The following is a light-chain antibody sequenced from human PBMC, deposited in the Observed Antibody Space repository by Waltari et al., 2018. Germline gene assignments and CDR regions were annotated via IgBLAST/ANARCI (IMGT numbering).Light chain of an antibody. CDR3: AGWDDSLNGWV. CDR1: SSNIGFNT. J-gene: IGLJ3*02. V-gene: IGLV1-44*01. CDR2: TDN. Sequence: QSVLTQPPSASGTPGQRVTISCSGTSSNIGFNTVSWYQQVPGTAPKLLIYTDNPRPSGVPDRFSGSKSCSSASLAISGLQSEDEADYYCAGWDDSLNGWVFGGGTKVTVV.